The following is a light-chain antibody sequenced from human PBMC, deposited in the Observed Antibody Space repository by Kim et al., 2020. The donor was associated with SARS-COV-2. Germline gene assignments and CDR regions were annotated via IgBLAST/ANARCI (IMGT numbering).Light chain of an antibody. V-gene: IGLV3-1*01. CDR3: QAWDSSTYYV. CDR2: QDS. Sequence: SYELTQPPSVSVSPGQTASITCSGDKLGDKYACWYQQKPGQSPVLVIYQDSKRPSGIPERFSGSNSGNTATLTIRGTQAMDEADYYCQAWDSSTYYVFGTGTQVTVL. J-gene: IGLJ1*01. CDR1: KLGDKY.